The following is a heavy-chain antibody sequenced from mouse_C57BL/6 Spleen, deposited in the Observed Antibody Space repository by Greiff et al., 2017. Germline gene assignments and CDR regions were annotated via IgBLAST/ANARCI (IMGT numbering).Heavy chain of an antibody. CDR3: ARRNWDRDWYFDV. J-gene: IGHJ1*03. D-gene: IGHD4-1*01. V-gene: IGHV3-6*01. Sequence: ESGPGLVKPSQSLSLTCSVTGYSITSGYYWNWIRQFPGNKLEWMGYISYDGSNNYNPSLKNRISITRDTSKNQFFLKLNSVTTEDTATYYCARRNWDRDWYFDVWGTGTTVTVSS. CDR1: GYSITSGYY. CDR2: ISYDGSN.